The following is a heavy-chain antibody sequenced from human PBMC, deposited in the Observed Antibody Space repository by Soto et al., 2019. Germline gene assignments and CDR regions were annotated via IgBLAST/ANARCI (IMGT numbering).Heavy chain of an antibody. CDR3: ARSFGWYAMDC. Sequence: QVLLQESGPGLVQPSGTLSLSCAVSGSSISSHSFWGWVRQPPGKGLEWIGDISHSGRVNFTPSLKSRVTISMDTSKNQFSLKLNSVTAADTAVYYCARSFGWYAMDCWGQGTLVIVSS. D-gene: IGHD6-19*01. V-gene: IGHV4-4*02. J-gene: IGHJ4*02. CDR2: ISHSGRV. CDR1: GSSISSHSF.